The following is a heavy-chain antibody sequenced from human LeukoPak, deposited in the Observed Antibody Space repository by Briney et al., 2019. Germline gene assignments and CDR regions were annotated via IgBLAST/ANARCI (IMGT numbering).Heavy chain of an antibody. V-gene: IGHV1-2*02. J-gene: IGHJ5*02. Sequence: ASVKVSCKASGYTFTGYYMHWVRQAPGQGLEWMEWINPNSGGTNYAQKFQGRVTMTRDTSISTAYMELSRLRSDDTAVYYCARGSFSSGWEFDPWGQGTLVTVSS. CDR3: ARGSFSSGWEFDP. CDR1: GYTFTGYY. D-gene: IGHD6-19*01. CDR2: INPNSGGT.